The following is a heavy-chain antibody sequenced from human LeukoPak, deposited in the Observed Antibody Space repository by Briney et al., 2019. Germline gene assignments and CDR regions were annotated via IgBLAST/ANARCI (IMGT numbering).Heavy chain of an antibody. CDR2: MFYSGNT. CDR1: GGSISSSSHS. D-gene: IGHD6-19*01. J-gene: IGHJ4*02. Sequence: PSETLSLTCTVSGGSISSSSHSWGWIRQSPGKGLEWIGTMFYSGNTYYNSSLKSRVTMSVDTSKNLFSLKVTSMTAADTAVYYCARHQYRSGSTYHFDSWGQGTLVTVSS. CDR3: ARHQYRSGSTYHFDS. V-gene: IGHV4-39*01.